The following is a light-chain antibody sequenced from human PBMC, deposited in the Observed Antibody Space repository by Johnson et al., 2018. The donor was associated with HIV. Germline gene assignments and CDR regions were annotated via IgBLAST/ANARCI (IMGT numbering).Light chain of an antibody. J-gene: IGLJ1*01. CDR2: KNN. Sequence: QSVLTQPPSVSAAPGQKVTISCSGSSSNIGNNYVSWYQVLPGTAPKLLIYKNNERPSGIPDRFSGSKSGTSATLGITGLQTGDAADYYCGTWDTSLGAGGVFGTGTKVTVL. V-gene: IGLV1-51*02. CDR1: SSNIGNNY. CDR3: GTWDTSLGAGGV.